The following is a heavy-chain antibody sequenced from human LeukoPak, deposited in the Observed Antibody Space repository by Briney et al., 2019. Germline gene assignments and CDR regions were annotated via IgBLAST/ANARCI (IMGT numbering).Heavy chain of an antibody. CDR3: ARSGNAFDI. D-gene: IGHD3-10*01. Sequence: GGSLRLSCAASGFTFSSYIMNWVRQAPGKGLEWVSSISSSSNYIHYADSVKGRFTISRDNAKNSLYLQMNSQRAEDTAVYYCARSGNAFDIWGQGTMVTVSS. J-gene: IGHJ3*02. V-gene: IGHV3-21*01. CDR1: GFTFSSYI. CDR2: ISSSSNYI.